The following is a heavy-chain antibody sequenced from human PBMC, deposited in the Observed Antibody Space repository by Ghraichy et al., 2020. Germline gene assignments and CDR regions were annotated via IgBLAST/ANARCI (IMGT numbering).Heavy chain of an antibody. V-gene: IGHV4-34*01. CDR2: INHSGST. Sequence: SETLSLTCAVYGGSFSGYYWSWIRQPPGKGLEWIGEINHSGSTNYNPSLKSRVTISVDTSKNQFSLKLSSVTAADTAVYYCARRGAVAGTRVFYYYYYGMDVWGQGTTVTVSS. D-gene: IGHD6-19*01. J-gene: IGHJ6*02. CDR1: GGSFSGYY. CDR3: ARRGAVAGTRVFYYYYYGMDV.